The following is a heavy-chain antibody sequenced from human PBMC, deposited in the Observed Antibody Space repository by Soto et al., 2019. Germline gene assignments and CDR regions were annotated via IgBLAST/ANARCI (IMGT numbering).Heavy chain of an antibody. CDR3: TRRTDFGLRGFDY. D-gene: IGHD3-16*01. J-gene: IGHJ4*02. V-gene: IGHV3-73*01. Sequence: GGSLRLSCAASGFTFSGSAMHWVRQASGKGLEWVGRIRSKANSYATAYAASVKGRFTISRDDSKNTAYLQMNSLKTEDTAVYYCTRRTDFGLRGFDYWGQGTLVTVSS. CDR2: IRSKANSYAT. CDR1: GFTFSGSA.